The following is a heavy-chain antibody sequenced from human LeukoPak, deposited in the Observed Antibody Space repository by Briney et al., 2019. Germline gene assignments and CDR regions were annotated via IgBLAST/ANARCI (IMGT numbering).Heavy chain of an antibody. D-gene: IGHD5-12*01. J-gene: IGHJ6*03. CDR3: AREHSGYDFPGRDYYYIDV. CDR2: ISWDGFRT. CDR1: GFTFDGYT. Sequence: GGSLRLSCAASGFTFDGYTMHWVRQAPGKGLEWVSLISWDGFRTYYADSVKGRFTISRDNSKNSLYLQMNSLRAEDTAMYYCAREHSGYDFPGRDYYYIDVWGKGTTVTVSS. V-gene: IGHV3-43*01.